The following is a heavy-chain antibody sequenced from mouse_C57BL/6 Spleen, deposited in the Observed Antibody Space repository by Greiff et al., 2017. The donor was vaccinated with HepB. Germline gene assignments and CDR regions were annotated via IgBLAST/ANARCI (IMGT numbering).Heavy chain of an antibody. CDR1: GYTFTSYW. CDR3: ARGDRNYGFAY. Sequence: QVQLKQPGAELVRPGSSVKLSCKASGYTFTSYWMDWVKQRPGQGLEWIGNIYPSDSETHYNQKFKDKATLTVDKSSSTAYMQLSSLTSEDSAVYYCARGDRNYGFAYWGQGTLVTVSA. CDR2: IYPSDSET. V-gene: IGHV1-61*01. J-gene: IGHJ3*01. D-gene: IGHD2-1*01.